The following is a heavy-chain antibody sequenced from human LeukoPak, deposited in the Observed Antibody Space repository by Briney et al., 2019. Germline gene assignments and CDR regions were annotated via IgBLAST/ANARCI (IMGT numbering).Heavy chain of an antibody. CDR2: ISGSGGST. V-gene: IGHV3-23*01. CDR3: AKGLYSGYPFFDS. D-gene: IGHD5-12*01. CDR1: GFTFRTYA. Sequence: GGSLRLSCAATGFTFRTYAMSWVRAAPGKGLEWVSGISGSGGSTYSTDSVKGRFTISRDNSKNTLYLQMNSLRAEDTAVYYCAKGLYSGYPFFDSWGQGTLVTVSS. J-gene: IGHJ4*02.